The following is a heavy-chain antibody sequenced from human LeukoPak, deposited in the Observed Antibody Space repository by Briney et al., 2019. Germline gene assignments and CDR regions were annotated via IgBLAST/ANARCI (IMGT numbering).Heavy chain of an antibody. CDR2: ISYDGSNK. J-gene: IGHJ3*02. CDR3: ARNYGDYAFDI. Sequence: GGSLRLSCAASGFTFSSYAMHWVRQAPGKGLEWVAVISYDGSNKYYADSVKGRFTISRDNSKNTLYLQVNSLRAEDTAVYYCARNYGDYAFDIWGQGTMVTVSS. CDR1: GFTFSSYA. V-gene: IGHV3-30-3*01. D-gene: IGHD4-17*01.